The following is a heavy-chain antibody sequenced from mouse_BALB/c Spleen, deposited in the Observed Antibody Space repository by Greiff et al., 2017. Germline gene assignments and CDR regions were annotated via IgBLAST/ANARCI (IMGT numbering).Heavy chain of an antibody. D-gene: IGHD2-1*01. V-gene: IGHV7-3*02. Sequence: DVKLVESGGGLVQPGGSLRLSCATSGFTFTDYYMSWVRQPPGKALEWLGFIRNKANGYTTEYSASVKGRFTISRDNSQSILYLQMNTLRAEDSATYYCARDNGNSFAYWGQGTLVTVSA. CDR2: IRNKANGYTT. J-gene: IGHJ3*01. CDR1: GFTFTDYY. CDR3: ARDNGNSFAY.